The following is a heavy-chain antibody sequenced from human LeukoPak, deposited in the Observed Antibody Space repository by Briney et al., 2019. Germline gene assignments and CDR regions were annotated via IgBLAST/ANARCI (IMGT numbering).Heavy chain of an antibody. V-gene: IGHV3-7*05. CDR1: GFTFSSYW. CDR2: IKQDGSEK. CDR3: ARGANWAFDY. D-gene: IGHD7-27*01. J-gene: IGHJ4*02. Sequence: PGGSLRLSCAASGFTFSSYWMSWVRQVPGKGIKWVANIKQDGSEKYYVDSVKGRFAVSRDNAKNSLSLQMNSLRAEDTAVYYCARGANWAFDYWGQGTLVTVSS.